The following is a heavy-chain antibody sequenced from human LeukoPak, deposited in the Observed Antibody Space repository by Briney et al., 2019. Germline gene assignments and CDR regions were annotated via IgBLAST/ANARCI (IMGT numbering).Heavy chain of an antibody. Sequence: PSETLSLTCTVSGGSMRSYFWNWIRQPPGKGLEWIGSIYYSGSTDYSPSLKSRVTISIDTSKNEFSLKLSSVTAADAAMYYCAGGWNGGWFYFDSWGQGTLVTVSS. V-gene: IGHV4-59*01. CDR3: AGGWNGGWFYFDS. CDR1: GGSMRSYF. CDR2: IYYSGST. D-gene: IGHD6-19*01. J-gene: IGHJ4*02.